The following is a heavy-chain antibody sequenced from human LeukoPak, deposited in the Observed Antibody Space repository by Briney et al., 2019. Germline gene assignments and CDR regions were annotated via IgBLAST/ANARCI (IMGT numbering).Heavy chain of an antibody. CDR1: GGSISSYY. CDR2: IFTTGTT. D-gene: IGHD5-18*01. J-gene: IGHJ4*02. V-gene: IGHV4-4*07. CDR3: TREGYSSPDY. Sequence: SETLSLTCTVSGGSISSYYWGWIRQPAGKGLEWIGRIFTTGTTNYSPSLKSRVTISIDTSKNHFSLKLRGVTAADTAVYFCTREGYSSPDYWGQGTLVTVSS.